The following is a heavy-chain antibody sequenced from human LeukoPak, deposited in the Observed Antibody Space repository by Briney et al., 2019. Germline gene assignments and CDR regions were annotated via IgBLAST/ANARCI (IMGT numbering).Heavy chain of an antibody. V-gene: IGHV3-9*01. CDR1: GFTFDDYA. Sequence: PGGSLRLSCAASGFTFDDYAMHWVRQAPGKGLEWVSGISWHSGSIGYAASVKGRFTISRDNAKNSLYLQMNSLRAEDTAVYYCARDYPSPKAPFDFWGQGTLVTVSS. CDR3: ARDYPSPKAPFDF. CDR2: ISWHSGSI. J-gene: IGHJ4*02.